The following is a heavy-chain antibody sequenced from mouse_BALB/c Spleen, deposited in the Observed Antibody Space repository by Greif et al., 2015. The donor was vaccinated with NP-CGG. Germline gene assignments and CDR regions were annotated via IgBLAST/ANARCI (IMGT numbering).Heavy chain of an antibody. J-gene: IGHJ2*01. CDR1: GFTFSSFG. CDR3: ARWGITTAFDY. V-gene: IGHV5-17*02. Sequence: EVKVVESGGGLVQPGGSRKLSCAASGFTFSSFGMHWVRQAPEKGLEWVAYISSGSSTIYYADTVKGRFTISRDNPKNTLFPQMTSLRSEDTAMYYCARWGITTAFDYWGQGTTLTVSS. D-gene: IGHD1-2*01. CDR2: ISSGSSTI.